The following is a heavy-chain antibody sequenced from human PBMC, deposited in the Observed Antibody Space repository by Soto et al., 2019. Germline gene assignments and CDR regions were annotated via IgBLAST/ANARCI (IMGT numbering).Heavy chain of an antibody. CDR3: VRDRRIYYSDPHDEFVASDYEV. D-gene: IGHD3-22*01. CDR2: FIPIFRTL. V-gene: IGHV1-69*01. CDR1: GGIFGSHG. J-gene: IGHJ3*01. Sequence: QVQLIQSEAEVKKPGSSVRVSCTASGGIFGSHGFSWVRQAPGQRLEWVGGFIPIFRTLTYTEKFQARVRIAEDESTNTVYLDVSSLTSEDTAVYYCVRDRRIYYSDPHDEFVASDYEVWGQGTMVSVSS.